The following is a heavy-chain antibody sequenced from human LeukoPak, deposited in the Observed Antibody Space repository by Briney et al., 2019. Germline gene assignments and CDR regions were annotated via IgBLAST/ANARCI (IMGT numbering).Heavy chain of an antibody. Sequence: GGSLRLSCAASGFTFSSYNMNWVRQAPGKGLEWVSYISSSSSTIFYADSVKGRFTISRDNSKNTLYLQMNSLRAEDTAVYYCAKEDYYDSSRPGDYWGQGTLVTVSS. CDR3: AKEDYYDSSRPGDY. V-gene: IGHV3-48*01. D-gene: IGHD3-22*01. CDR1: GFTFSSYN. J-gene: IGHJ4*02. CDR2: ISSSSSTI.